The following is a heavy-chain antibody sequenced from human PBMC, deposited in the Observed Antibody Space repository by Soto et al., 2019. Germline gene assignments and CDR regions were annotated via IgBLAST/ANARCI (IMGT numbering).Heavy chain of an antibody. D-gene: IGHD3-22*01. Sequence: ASVKVSCKASGYRFTSTYMHWVRQAPGQGLEWMGVIDPNGGRRIYSEKFQGRVTLSRDTSTATDYMQLSSLRSEDTAMYYCARDQSYNDIYWRLDTWGQGTLVTVS. CDR2: IDPNGGRR. V-gene: IGHV1-46*01. CDR1: GYRFTSTY. J-gene: IGHJ5*02. CDR3: ARDQSYNDIYWRLDT.